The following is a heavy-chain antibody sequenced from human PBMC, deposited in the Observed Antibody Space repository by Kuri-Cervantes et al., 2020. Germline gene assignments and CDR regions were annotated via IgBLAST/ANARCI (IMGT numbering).Heavy chain of an antibody. CDR2: ISYDGSNK. CDR1: GFTFSSYA. V-gene: IGHV3-30-3*01. Sequence: GGSLRLSCAASGFTFSSYAMHWVRQAPGKGLEWVAVISYDGSNKYYADSVKGRFTISRDNSKNTLYLQMNSLRAEDTAVYYCARDERLNYYDSSKGGKDAFDIWGQGTMVTVSS. CDR3: ARDERLNYYDSSKGGKDAFDI. J-gene: IGHJ3*02. D-gene: IGHD3-22*01.